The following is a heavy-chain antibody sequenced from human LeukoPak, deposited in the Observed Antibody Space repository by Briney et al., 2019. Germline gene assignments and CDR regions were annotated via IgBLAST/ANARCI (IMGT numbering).Heavy chain of an antibody. CDR2: IYYSGST. V-gene: IGHV4-59*08. CDR3: ARRGLYGSGH. J-gene: IGHJ4*02. Sequence: SETLSLTCTVSGGSISSYYWSWIRQPPGKGLEWIGYIYYSGSTNYNPSLKSRVTISVDTSKNQFSLKLSSVTAADTAVYYCARRGLYGSGHWGQGTLVTVSS. D-gene: IGHD3-10*01. CDR1: GGSISSYY.